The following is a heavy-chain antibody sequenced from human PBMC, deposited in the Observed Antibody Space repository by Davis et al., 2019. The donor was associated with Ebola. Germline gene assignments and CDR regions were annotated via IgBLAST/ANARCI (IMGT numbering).Heavy chain of an antibody. CDR3: VRAVFHEVLDY. Sequence: GESLKISCAASGFTFRNYAMHWVRQAPGKGLEWVAVVSHSERERFYADSVKGRFTISRDNSENTLYLQMSSLTVDDTAVYYCVRAVFHEVLDYWGQGTTVTVSS. CDR2: VSHSERER. V-gene: IGHV3-30*04. J-gene: IGHJ4*02. CDR1: GFTFRNYA. D-gene: IGHD3-3*01.